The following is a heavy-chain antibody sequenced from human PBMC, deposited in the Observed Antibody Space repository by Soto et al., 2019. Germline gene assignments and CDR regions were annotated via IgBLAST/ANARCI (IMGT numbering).Heavy chain of an antibody. D-gene: IGHD1-26*01. CDR3: TRAAIKGELLDY. J-gene: IGHJ4*02. CDR1: GFPFSCYL. Sequence: GGSLRLSCAASGFPFSCYLMNWVRPAPGKGLEWVALIWHDGSNKGYADSVKGRFTISRDNSKNTLNLQMNSLRVEDTAVYYCTRAAIKGELLDYWGQGTQVTVSS. V-gene: IGHV3-33*08. CDR2: IWHDGSNK.